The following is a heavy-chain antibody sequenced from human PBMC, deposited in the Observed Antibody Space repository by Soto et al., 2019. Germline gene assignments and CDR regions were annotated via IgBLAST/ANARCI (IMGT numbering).Heavy chain of an antibody. J-gene: IGHJ4*02. Sequence: LSLTCAVSGGSISSGGYSWSWIRQPPGKGLEWIGYIYHSGSTYYNPSLKSRVTISVDRSKNQFSLKLSSVTAADTAVYYCARDSYGSGIFGGAYFDYWGQGTLVTVSS. D-gene: IGHD3-10*01. CDR2: IYHSGST. CDR1: GGSISSGGYS. CDR3: ARDSYGSGIFGGAYFDY. V-gene: IGHV4-30-2*01.